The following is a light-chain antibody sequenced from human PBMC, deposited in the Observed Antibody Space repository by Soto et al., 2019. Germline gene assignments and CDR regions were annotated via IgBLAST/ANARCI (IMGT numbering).Light chain of an antibody. V-gene: IGKV3-11*01. J-gene: IGKJ4*01. Sequence: EIVMTQSPATLSVSPGERATLSCRASQSVSSNLDWYQQKPGQAPRLLIYDASNRATGIPARFSGSGSGTDFTLTISSLEPEDFAVDYCQQRSNWSPLTFGGGTKVDIK. CDR2: DAS. CDR1: QSVSSN. CDR3: QQRSNWSPLT.